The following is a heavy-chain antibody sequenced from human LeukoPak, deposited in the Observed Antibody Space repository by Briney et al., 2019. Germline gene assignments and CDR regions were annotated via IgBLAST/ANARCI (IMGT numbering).Heavy chain of an antibody. Sequence: GGSLRLSCTASGFTFGDYAMSWFRQTPGKGLEWVGFIRSKAYGGTTGFAASVKGRFTISRDDPKSIAYLQMNSLKTEDTAIYYCTRVGVDGDGVDYWGQGTLVTVSS. D-gene: IGHD4-17*01. V-gene: IGHV3-49*03. CDR2: IRSKAYGGTT. J-gene: IGHJ4*02. CDR3: TRVGVDGDGVDY. CDR1: GFTFGDYA.